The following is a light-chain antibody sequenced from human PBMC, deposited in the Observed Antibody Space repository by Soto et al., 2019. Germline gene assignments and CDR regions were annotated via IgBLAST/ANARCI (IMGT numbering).Light chain of an antibody. V-gene: IGKV1-5*01. Sequence: DIKMTQSPSTLPASVGDRVTITCRASQTISSWLAWYQQRPGKAPNLLIYDASSLQSGVPSRFSGSGSGTEFTLTISSLQPDDFATYYCQQYNGYSPWTFGQGTKVDIK. CDR3: QQYNGYSPWT. CDR1: QTISSW. CDR2: DAS. J-gene: IGKJ1*01.